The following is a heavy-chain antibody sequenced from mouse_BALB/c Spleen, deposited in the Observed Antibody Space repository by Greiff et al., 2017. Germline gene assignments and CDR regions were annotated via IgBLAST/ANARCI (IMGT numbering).Heavy chain of an antibody. J-gene: IGHJ1*01. V-gene: IGHV5-6-2*01. CDR3: ARQGGTTARWYFDV. CDR1: GFTFSDYY. Sequence: EVQVVESGGGLVKPGGSLKLSCAASGFTFSDYYMYWVRQTPEKRLELVAAINSNGGSTYYPDTVKGRFTISRDNAKNTLYLQMSSLKSEDTALYYCARQGGTTARWYFDVWGAGTTVTVSS. D-gene: IGHD1-2*01. CDR2: INSNGGST.